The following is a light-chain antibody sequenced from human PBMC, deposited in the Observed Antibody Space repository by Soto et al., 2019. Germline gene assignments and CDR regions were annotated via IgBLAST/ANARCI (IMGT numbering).Light chain of an antibody. J-gene: IGLJ3*02. Sequence: QSVLTQPPSVSGAPGQRVTISCTGSSSNIGAGYDVHWYHHLPGTAPKLLICGNTNRPSGISDRFSASKSGSSASLAITGLQAEDEADYYCQSYDSSLRAWVFGGGTKLTVL. V-gene: IGLV1-40*01. CDR3: QSYDSSLRAWV. CDR2: GNT. CDR1: SSNIGAGYD.